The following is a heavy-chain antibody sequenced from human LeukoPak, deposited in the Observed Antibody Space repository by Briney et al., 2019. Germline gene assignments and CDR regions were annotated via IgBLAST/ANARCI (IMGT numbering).Heavy chain of an antibody. D-gene: IGHD3-10*01. CDR3: ATDSSMVRGVSPFDI. V-gene: IGHV1-24*01. CDR2: FDPEDGET. CDR1: GYTFTSYG. J-gene: IGHJ3*02. Sequence: ASVKVSCKASGYTFTSYGISWVRQAPGKGLEWMGGFDPEDGETIYAQKFQGRVTMTEDTSTDTAYMELSSLRSEDTAVYYCATDSSMVRGVSPFDIWGQGTMVTVSS.